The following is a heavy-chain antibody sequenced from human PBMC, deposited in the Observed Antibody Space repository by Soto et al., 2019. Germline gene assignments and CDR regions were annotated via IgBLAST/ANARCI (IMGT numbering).Heavy chain of an antibody. V-gene: IGHV4-59*01. CDR2: IYYSGST. CDR3: ARDIYGDYLAVVQPRFDY. J-gene: IGHJ4*02. Sequence: PSETLSLTCTVSGGSISSYYWSWIRQPPGKGLEWIGYIYYSGSTNYNPSLKSRATISVDTSKNQFSLKLSSVTAADTAVYYCARDIYGDYLAVVQPRFDYWGQGTLVTVSS. CDR1: GGSISSYY. D-gene: IGHD4-17*01.